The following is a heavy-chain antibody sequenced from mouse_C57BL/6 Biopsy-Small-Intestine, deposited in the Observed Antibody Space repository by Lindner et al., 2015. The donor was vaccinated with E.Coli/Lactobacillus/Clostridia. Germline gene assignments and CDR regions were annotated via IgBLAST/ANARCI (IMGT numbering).Heavy chain of an antibody. CDR1: GYTFTGYW. D-gene: IGHD1-2*01. J-gene: IGHJ1*03. CDR2: ILPGSGST. Sequence: VQLQESGAELMKPGASVKLSCKATGYTFTGYWIEWVKQRPGHGLEWIGEILPGSGSTNYNEKFKGKATFTADTPSNTAYMQLSSLTTEDSAIYYCAGYFNSFLSYWYFDVWGTGTTVTVSS. V-gene: IGHV1-9*01. CDR3: AGYFNSFLSYWYFDV.